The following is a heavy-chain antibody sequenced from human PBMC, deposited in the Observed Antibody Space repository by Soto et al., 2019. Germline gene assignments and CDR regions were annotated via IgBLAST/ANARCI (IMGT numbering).Heavy chain of an antibody. CDR3: ANDRGDYSNYVTSDY. D-gene: IGHD4-4*01. CDR2: ISGSGGST. Sequence: EVQLLESGGGLVQPGGSLRLSCEASGFTFSSYAMSWVRQAPGKGLEWVSAISGSGGSTYYADSVKGRFTISRDNSKNTLYLQMNSLRAEDTAVYYCANDRGDYSNYVTSDYWGQGTLVTVSS. CDR1: GFTFSSYA. J-gene: IGHJ4*02. V-gene: IGHV3-23*01.